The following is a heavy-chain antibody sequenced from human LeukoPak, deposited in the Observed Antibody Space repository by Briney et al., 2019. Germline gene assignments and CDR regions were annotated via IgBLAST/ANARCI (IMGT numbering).Heavy chain of an antibody. D-gene: IGHD3-10*01. J-gene: IGHJ5*02. CDR3: ARVYYGSGSHNWFDP. Sequence: SETLSLTCTVSGGSISSGGYYWSWIRQHPGKGLEWIGYIYYSGSTYYNPSLKSRVTISVDTSKNQFSLKLSSVTAADTAVYYCARVYYGSGSHNWFDPWGQGTLVTVSS. CDR2: IYYSGST. V-gene: IGHV4-31*03. CDR1: GGSISSGGYY.